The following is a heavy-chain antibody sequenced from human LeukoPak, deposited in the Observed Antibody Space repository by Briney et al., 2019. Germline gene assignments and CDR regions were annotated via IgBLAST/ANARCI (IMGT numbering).Heavy chain of an antibody. CDR3: ARGFAPAYNFGVFDY. J-gene: IGHJ4*02. CDR1: GFTFSSWA. D-gene: IGHD5-24*01. V-gene: IGHV3-53*01. CDR2: FHTGGET. Sequence: GGSLRLSCAASGFTFSSWAMHWVRQAPGKGLEWVSLFHTGGETEYADSVKGRFTMSRDTSQNTVSLHMNSLRAEDTAVYYCARGFAPAYNFGVFDYWGQGTLVTVSS.